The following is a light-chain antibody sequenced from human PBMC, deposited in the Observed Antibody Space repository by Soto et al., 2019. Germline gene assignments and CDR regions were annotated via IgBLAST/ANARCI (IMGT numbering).Light chain of an antibody. Sequence: IVLTQSPGTLYLSPGERATLYCRASQSVSSSYLAWYQQKPGQAPRLLIYGASSRATGIPDGFSGSGSGTDFTLTISRLEPEDFAVYYCQQYGSWTFGQGTKV. J-gene: IGKJ1*01. CDR2: GAS. CDR3: QQYGSWT. V-gene: IGKV3-20*01. CDR1: QSVSSSY.